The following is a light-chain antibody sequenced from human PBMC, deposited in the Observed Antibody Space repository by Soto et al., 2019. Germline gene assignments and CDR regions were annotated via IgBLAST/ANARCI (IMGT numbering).Light chain of an antibody. V-gene: IGKV1-5*03. CDR1: QSISVL. J-gene: IGKJ1*01. CDR3: QQYNSYART. CDR2: KAS. Sequence: DIQMSQSPSTLSASVGDRVTITCRASQSISVLLAWYQQKPGKAPKLLIYKASSLASGVPARFSGSGSGTEFTLSISSPQPDDFATYYCQQYNSYARTFGQGTKVEIK.